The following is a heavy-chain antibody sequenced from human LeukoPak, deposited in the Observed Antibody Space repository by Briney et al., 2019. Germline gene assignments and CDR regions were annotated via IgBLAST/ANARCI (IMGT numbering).Heavy chain of an antibody. V-gene: IGHV3-23*01. D-gene: IGHD2-15*01. CDR3: AKVVAAIQGIDY. J-gene: IGHJ4*02. CDR2: ISGSGGST. CDR1: GFTFSSYA. Sequence: GGSLRLSCAASGFTFSSYAMSWVRQAPGKGLKWVSAISGSGGSTYYADSVKGRFTISRDNSKNTLYLQMNSLRAEDTAVYYCAKVVAAIQGIDYWGQGTLVTVSS.